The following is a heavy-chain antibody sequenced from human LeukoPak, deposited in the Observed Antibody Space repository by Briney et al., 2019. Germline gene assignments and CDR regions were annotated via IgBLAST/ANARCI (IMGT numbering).Heavy chain of an antibody. CDR3: AHFCSSTSCSISSFDF. J-gene: IGHJ4*02. CDR1: GFSLDASGVA. V-gene: IGHV2-5*01. D-gene: IGHD2-2*01. Sequence: KSGPTLVNPTQTLTLTCTFSGFSLDASGVAVGWIRQPPGKALEWLALIYWNDAKRYSPSLQSRLTITKDTSKNQVVLTLASVDPVDTGTYYCAHFCSSTSCSISSFDFWGQGSLVTVSS. CDR2: IYWNDAK.